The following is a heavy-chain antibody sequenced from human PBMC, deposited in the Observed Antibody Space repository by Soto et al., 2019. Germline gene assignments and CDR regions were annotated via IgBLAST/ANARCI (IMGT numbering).Heavy chain of an antibody. CDR1: GGSSSGYY. V-gene: IGHV4-34*01. J-gene: IGHJ6*03. D-gene: IGHD2-15*01. CDR3: ARGWGYCSGGSCYGYYYYYYMDV. CDR2: INHSGST. Sequence: PSETLSLTCAVYGGSSSGYYWSWIRQPPGKGLEWIGEINHSGSTNYNPSLKSRVTISVDTSKNQFSLKLSSVTAADTAVYYCARGWGYCSGGSCYGYYYYYYMDVWGKGTTVTVSS.